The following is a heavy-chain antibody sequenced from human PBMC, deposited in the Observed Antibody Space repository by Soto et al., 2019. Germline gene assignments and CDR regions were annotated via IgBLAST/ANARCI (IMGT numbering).Heavy chain of an antibody. CDR2: INHSGST. Sequence: SETLSLTCAVCGGSFSGYYWSWIRQPPGKGLEWIGEINHSGSTNYNPSLKSRVTISVDTSKNQFSLKLSSVTAADTAVYYCARGRITMVRGVIISSNYYYGMDVWGQGTTVTVSS. D-gene: IGHD3-10*01. V-gene: IGHV4-34*01. CDR3: ARGRITMVRGVIISSNYYYGMDV. J-gene: IGHJ6*02. CDR1: GGSFSGYY.